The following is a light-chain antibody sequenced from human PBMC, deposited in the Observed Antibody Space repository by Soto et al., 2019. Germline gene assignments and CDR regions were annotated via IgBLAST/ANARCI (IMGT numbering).Light chain of an antibody. Sequence: EIVLTQSPGTLSLSPGESATLSCRAGQSVSSTYLAWYQQKPGQAPRLLIYGASSRATGIPDRFSGSGSGTDFTLTISRLEPEDFAVYYCQQSDNSLYTFGQGTKLEIK. CDR2: GAS. V-gene: IGKV3-20*01. J-gene: IGKJ2*01. CDR1: QSVSSTY. CDR3: QQSDNSLYT.